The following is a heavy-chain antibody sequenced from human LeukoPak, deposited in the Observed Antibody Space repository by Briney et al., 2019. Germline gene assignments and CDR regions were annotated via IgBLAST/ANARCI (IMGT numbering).Heavy chain of an antibody. Sequence: QPGRSLRLSCAASGFTFSSYGMPWVRQAPGKGLEWVAVIWYDGSNKYYADSVKGRFTISRDNSKNTLYLQMNSLRAEDTAVYYCARKGWLQYYYYYMDVWGKGTTVTVSS. D-gene: IGHD3-9*01. CDR2: IWYDGSNK. V-gene: IGHV3-33*01. CDR1: GFTFSSYG. J-gene: IGHJ6*03. CDR3: ARKGWLQYYYYYMDV.